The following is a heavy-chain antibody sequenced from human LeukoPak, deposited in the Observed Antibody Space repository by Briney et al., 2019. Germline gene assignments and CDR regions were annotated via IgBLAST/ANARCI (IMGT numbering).Heavy chain of an antibody. CDR2: IIANGGST. CDR3: AKDSAFYYIDV. V-gene: IGHV3-23*01. J-gene: IGHJ6*03. CDR1: GFTFRSYA. D-gene: IGHD3-10*01. Sequence: GGSLRLSCAASGFTFRSYAMSWVRQAPGKGLEWVSSIIANGGSTYYADSVKGRFTISRDNSKNTLYLQMNSLKGDDTAVYYCAKDSAFYYIDVWGKGTTVIISS.